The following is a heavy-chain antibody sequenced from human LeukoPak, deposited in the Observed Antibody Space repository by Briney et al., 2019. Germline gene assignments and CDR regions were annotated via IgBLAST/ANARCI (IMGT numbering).Heavy chain of an antibody. CDR1: GASVSAYY. V-gene: IGHV4-59*02. CDR3: VQVRLAGLFDP. D-gene: IGHD3-3*02. Sequence: PSETLSLTCTVSGASVSAYYWTWIRQPPGKRLEWPGYIHDSGSANYDPSLNSRLTMSLDASKNQFSLKLSSVSAADTAVYYCVQVRLAGLFDPWGQGTLVTVSS. CDR2: IHDSGSA. J-gene: IGHJ5*02.